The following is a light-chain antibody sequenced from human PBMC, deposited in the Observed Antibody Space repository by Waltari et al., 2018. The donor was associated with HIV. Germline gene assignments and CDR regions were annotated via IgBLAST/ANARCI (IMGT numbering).Light chain of an antibody. V-gene: IGLV1-40*01. CDR1: SSNIGAGYD. CDR3: QSYDSSLSGSV. Sequence: QSVLTQPPSVSGAPRQRVTISCTGTSSNIGAGYDVHWYQQLPGTAPKLLIYGNSNRPSGVPDRFSGSKSGTSASLAITGLQAEDEADYYCQSYDSSLSGSVFGGWTKLTVL. CDR2: GNS. J-gene: IGLJ2*01.